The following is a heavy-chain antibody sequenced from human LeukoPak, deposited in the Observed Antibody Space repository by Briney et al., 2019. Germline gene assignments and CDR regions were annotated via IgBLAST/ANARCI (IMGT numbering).Heavy chain of an antibody. V-gene: IGHV4-61*02. J-gene: IGHJ1*01. D-gene: IGHD2-2*01. Sequence: PSETLSLTCTVSGGSISSGSYYWSWIRQPAGKGLEWIGRIYTSGSTNYNPFLKSRVTISVDTSKNQFSLKLSSVTAADTAVYYCAGDIVVVPAAIPFQHWGQGTLVTVSS. CDR3: AGDIVVVPAAIPFQH. CDR2: IYTSGST. CDR1: GGSISSGSYY.